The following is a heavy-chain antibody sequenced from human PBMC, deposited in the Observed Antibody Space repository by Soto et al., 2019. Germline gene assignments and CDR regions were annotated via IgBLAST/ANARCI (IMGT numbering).Heavy chain of an antibody. CDR3: ARQTQHVVVPAAAAFDI. CDR1: GYTFTGYS. CDR2: INPNSGGT. D-gene: IGHD2-2*01. J-gene: IGHJ3*02. V-gene: IGHV1-2*04. Sequence: APVKVSCKASGYTFTGYSMYWVRPSPGQGLEWMGWINPNSGGTNYAQKFQGWVTMTRDTSISTAYMELSRLRSDDTAVYYCARQTQHVVVPAAAAFDIWGQGTMVT.